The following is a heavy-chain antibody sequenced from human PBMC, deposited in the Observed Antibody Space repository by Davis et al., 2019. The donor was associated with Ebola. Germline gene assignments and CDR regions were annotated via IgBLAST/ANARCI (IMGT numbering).Heavy chain of an antibody. Sequence: MPSETLSLTCAVSGGSVSDTYSWSWIRQAPGQGLEWLGYIYHSGTTYYNPSLKSRVTMSVDRSKNQFSLNLNSVTAADTAVYYCAKPTYEWFDPWCQGTLVTVSS. CDR2: IYHSGTT. J-gene: IGHJ5*02. CDR3: AKPTYEWFDP. CDR1: GGSVSDTYS. V-gene: IGHV4-30-2*01. D-gene: IGHD5-12*01.